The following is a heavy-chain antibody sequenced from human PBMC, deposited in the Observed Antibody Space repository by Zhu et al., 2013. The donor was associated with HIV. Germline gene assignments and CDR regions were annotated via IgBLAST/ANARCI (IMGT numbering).Heavy chain of an antibody. J-gene: IGHJ4*02. Sequence: QVQLVQSGAEMKEPGASVRVSCKASGYTFTDYFIHWVRQGPGQGLEWMGLINPRGGGTIYAQNFQGRVTMTRDTSTSRVYMELSSLTSEDTAVHYCAREVRGSGSYSFDYWGQGTLVTVSS. V-gene: IGHV1-46*01. CDR1: GYTFTDYF. CDR3: AREVRGSGSYSFDY. D-gene: IGHD3-10*01. CDR2: INPRGGGT.